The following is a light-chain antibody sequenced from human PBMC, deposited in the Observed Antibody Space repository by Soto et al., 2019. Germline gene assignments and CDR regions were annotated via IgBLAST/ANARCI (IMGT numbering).Light chain of an antibody. CDR1: QGISNY. Sequence: DVQMTQAPSSLSASVGDRVTITCRASQGISNYLAWYQQKPGQVPKLLLYAASILQSGVPSRFSGSGSGTDFTLTISSLQPEDVATYYCQKYNSAPRTFGGGTKVEIK. CDR3: QKYNSAPRT. V-gene: IGKV1-27*01. J-gene: IGKJ4*01. CDR2: AAS.